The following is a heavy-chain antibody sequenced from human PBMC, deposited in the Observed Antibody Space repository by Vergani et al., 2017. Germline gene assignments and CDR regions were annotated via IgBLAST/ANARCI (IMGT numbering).Heavy chain of an antibody. CDR2: INPNSGGT. CDR1: GYTFTSYG. J-gene: IGHJ6*02. Sequence: QVQLVQSGAEVKKPGASVKVSCKASGYTFTSYGLTWVRQAPGQGLEWMEWINPNSGGTNYAQKFQGRVTMTRDTSISTAYMELSRLRSDDTAVYYCARDLPVVPAAHYYGMDVWGQGTTVTVSS. D-gene: IGHD2-2*01. V-gene: IGHV1-2*02. CDR3: ARDLPVVPAAHYYGMDV.